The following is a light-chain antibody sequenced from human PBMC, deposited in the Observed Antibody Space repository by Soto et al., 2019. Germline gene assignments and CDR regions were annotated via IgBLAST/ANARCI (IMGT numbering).Light chain of an antibody. Sequence: QSALTQAASVSGSPGQSITISCTGTSSDVGSYNLVSWYQQHPGKAPKLMIYEVSKRPSGLSNRFSGSKSGNTASLTISGLQAEDEADYYCCSYAGSSTPLIFGTGTKHTVL. CDR1: SSDVGSYNL. J-gene: IGLJ1*01. V-gene: IGLV2-23*02. CDR3: CSYAGSSTPLI. CDR2: EVS.